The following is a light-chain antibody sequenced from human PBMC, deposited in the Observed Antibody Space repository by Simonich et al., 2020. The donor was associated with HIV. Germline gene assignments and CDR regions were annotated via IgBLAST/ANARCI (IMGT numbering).Light chain of an antibody. J-gene: IGKJ3*01. Sequence: VVMTQSPDSLAVYLCESAPINCKSRMIVLYSSNNRNDLAWYQQKPGQPPKLLIYLTSTRESGVPSRFSGSGSGTDFTLTISILQAEDVAVYYCQQYYSTPPTFGPGTKVDIK. CDR3: QQYYSTPPT. CDR2: LTS. V-gene: IGKV4-1*01. CDR1: MIVLYSSNNRND.